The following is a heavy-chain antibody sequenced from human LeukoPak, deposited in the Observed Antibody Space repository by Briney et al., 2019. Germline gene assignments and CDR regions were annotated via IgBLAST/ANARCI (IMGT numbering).Heavy chain of an antibody. J-gene: IGHJ3*01. D-gene: IGHD3-10*01. V-gene: IGHV3-7*01. CDR1: GFTFTSYW. CDR3: ARVGPLWFGLLNTADV. CDR2: INLDGSDK. Sequence: PGGSLRLSCAASGFTFTSYWMTWVSQAPGKGLEWVANINLDGSDKYYADSVKGRFTISRDNPNNSLYLQMDSLSGEDTAVYYCARVGPLWFGLLNTADVWGQGTLVTVS.